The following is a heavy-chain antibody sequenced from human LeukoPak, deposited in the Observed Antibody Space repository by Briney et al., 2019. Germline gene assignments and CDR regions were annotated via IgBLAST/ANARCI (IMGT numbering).Heavy chain of an antibody. Sequence: GGSLRLSCAASGFIFSSYSMNWVRQAPGKGLEWVSSISSSSSYIYYADSVKGRFTISRDNAKNSLYLQMNSLRAEDTAVYYCARGPDYYDSSGYYFRYFDYWGQGTLVTVSS. V-gene: IGHV3-21*01. CDR1: GFIFSSYS. D-gene: IGHD3-22*01. CDR2: ISSSSSYI. CDR3: ARGPDYYDSSGYYFRYFDY. J-gene: IGHJ4*02.